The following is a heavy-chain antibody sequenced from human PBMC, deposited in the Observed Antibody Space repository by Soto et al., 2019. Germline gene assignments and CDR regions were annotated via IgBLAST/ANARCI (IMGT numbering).Heavy chain of an antibody. D-gene: IGHD6-25*01. CDR1: GFTFSSYE. CDR2: ISSGAGTV. CDR3: ARDVGSQNYYYYAMDV. J-gene: IGHJ6*02. Sequence: GGSLRLSCAASGFTFSSYEMNWVRQAPGKGLEWVSYISSGAGTVYYADSVKGRFTISRDNAKDSLYLQMNSLRAEDTAVYYCARDVGSQNYYYYAMDVWGQGTTVTVSS. V-gene: IGHV3-48*03.